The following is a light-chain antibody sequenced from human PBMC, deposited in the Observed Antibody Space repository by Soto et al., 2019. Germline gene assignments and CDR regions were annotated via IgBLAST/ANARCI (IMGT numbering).Light chain of an antibody. Sequence: VLTQPPSASGTPGQRVTISCSGSTSNIGSNTVNWYQQLPGTAPKLLIYNNNERPSGVPDRFSGSKSGNSASLAISGLQSDDEADYYCGAWDDSLNGNYVFGTGTKVTVL. CDR3: GAWDDSLNGNYV. V-gene: IGLV1-44*01. CDR1: TSNIGSNT. CDR2: NNN. J-gene: IGLJ1*01.